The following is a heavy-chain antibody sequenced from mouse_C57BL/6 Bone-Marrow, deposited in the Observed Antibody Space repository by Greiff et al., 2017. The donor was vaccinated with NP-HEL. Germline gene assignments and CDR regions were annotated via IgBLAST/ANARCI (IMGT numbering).Heavy chain of an antibody. CDR1: GYTFTSYG. D-gene: IGHD1-1*01. Sequence: ESGAELARPGASVKLSCKASGYTFTSYGISWVKQRTGQGLEWIGEIYPRSGNTYYNEKFKGKATLTADKSSSTAYMELRSLTSEDSAVYFCARVGSSPFAYWGQGTLVTVSA. CDR2: IYPRSGNT. V-gene: IGHV1-81*01. CDR3: ARVGSSPFAY. J-gene: IGHJ3*01.